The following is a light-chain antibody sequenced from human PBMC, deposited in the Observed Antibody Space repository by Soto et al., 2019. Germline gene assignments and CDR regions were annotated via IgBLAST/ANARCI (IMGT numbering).Light chain of an antibody. J-gene: IGKJ5*01. V-gene: IGKV3-11*01. Sequence: EIVLTQSPATLSLSPGERATLSCRASQSLSRYLAWYQQKPGQAPRLLIYDASNRATSIPARFSGSGSETELTLTISSLEPEDFAVYYCQHRMNWPLTFGQGTRLEIK. CDR1: QSLSRY. CDR3: QHRMNWPLT. CDR2: DAS.